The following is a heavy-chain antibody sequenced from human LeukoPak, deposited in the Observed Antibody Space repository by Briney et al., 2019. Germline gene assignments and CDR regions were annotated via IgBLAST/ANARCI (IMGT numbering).Heavy chain of an antibody. V-gene: IGHV4-59*01. CDR2: IYYSGST. CDR1: GGSISSYY. Sequence: SETLSLTCTVSGGSISSYYWSWIRQPPGKGLEWIGYIYYSGSTNYNPSLQSRVTISVDTSKNQFSLKLSSVTAADTAVYYCARDLGHFDYWGQGTLVTVSS. CDR3: ARDLGHFDY. J-gene: IGHJ4*02.